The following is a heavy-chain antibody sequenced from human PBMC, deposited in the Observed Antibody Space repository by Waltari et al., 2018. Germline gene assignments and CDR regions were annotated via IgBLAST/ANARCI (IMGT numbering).Heavy chain of an antibody. Sequence: EVQLVESGGGLVKPGGSLRLSCAASGFTFSSYSMNWVRQAPGKGLEWVSSISSSSSYIYYADSGKGRFTISRDNAKNSLYLQMNSLRAEDTAVYYCARDRGQSYFDYWGQGTLVTVSS. J-gene: IGHJ4*02. CDR2: ISSSSSYI. CDR1: GFTFSSYS. V-gene: IGHV3-21*01. CDR3: ARDRGQSYFDY.